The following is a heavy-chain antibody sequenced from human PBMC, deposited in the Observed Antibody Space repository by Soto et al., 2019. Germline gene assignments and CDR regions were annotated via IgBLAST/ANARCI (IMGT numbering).Heavy chain of an antibody. D-gene: IGHD5-18*01. Sequence: SETMSLTSSVDDGYCAGYGGTWIRQKPGKGLEWIGEINYRGSTNYNPSLKSRVTISVDTSKNQFSLKLSSVTAADTAVYYCARSDTAMVNEYYFDYWGQGTLVTVSS. J-gene: IGHJ4*02. V-gene: IGHV4-34*01. CDR3: ARSDTAMVNEYYFDY. CDR1: DGYCAGYG. CDR2: INYRGST.